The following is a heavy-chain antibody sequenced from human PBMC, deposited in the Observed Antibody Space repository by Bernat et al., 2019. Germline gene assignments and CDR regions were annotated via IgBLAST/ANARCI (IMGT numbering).Heavy chain of an antibody. J-gene: IGHJ4*02. CDR2: INYSGTT. Sequence: QVQLQESGPGLVKPSETLSLTCTVSGGSLSGYYWSWIRQPPGKGLEWIGEINYSGTTNYNPSLKSRVIISIDTSKNHFSLKLTSVTAADTAIYYCASNPSVGIRELPDWGQGTLVTVSS. V-gene: IGHV4-34*01. CDR3: ASNPSVGIRELPD. CDR1: GGSLSGYY. D-gene: IGHD1-26*01.